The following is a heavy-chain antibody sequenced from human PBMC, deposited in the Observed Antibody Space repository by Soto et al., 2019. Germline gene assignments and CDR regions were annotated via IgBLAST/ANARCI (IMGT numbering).Heavy chain of an antibody. J-gene: IGHJ4*02. V-gene: IGHV3-48*03. CDR1: GFTFSSYE. CDR2: ISSSGSTI. CDR3: ARDEESRPFDY. Sequence: GGSLRLSCAASGFTFSSYEMNWVRQAPGKGLEWVSYISSSGSTIYYADSVKGRFTISRDNAKNSLYLQMNSLTAEDTAVYYCARDEESRPFDYWGQGTLVTVSS.